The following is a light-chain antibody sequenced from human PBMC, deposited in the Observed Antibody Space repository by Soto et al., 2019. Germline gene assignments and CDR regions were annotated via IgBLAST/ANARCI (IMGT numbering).Light chain of an antibody. V-gene: IGLV1-44*01. CDR3: ATWDDSLKGVV. CDR2: SDY. CDR1: TSNIGSNT. Sequence: QSVLTQPPSASGTPGQRVTISCSGSTSNIGSNTVNWFQQLPGTAPELLIYSDYQRPSGVPDRFSGSRYGTSASLAISGLQSEDEADYYCATWDDSLKGVVFGGGTKLTVL. J-gene: IGLJ2*01.